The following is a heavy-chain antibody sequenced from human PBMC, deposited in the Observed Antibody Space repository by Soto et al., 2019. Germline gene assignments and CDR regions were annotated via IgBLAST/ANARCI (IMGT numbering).Heavy chain of an antibody. CDR1: GFTFNSYG. V-gene: IGHV3-33*01. CDR2: IWYDGSNK. D-gene: IGHD3-10*01. J-gene: IGHJ4*02. CDR3: SRGGSGRLSYYFYY. Sequence: GGSLRLSCAASGFTFNSYGMHWVRQAPGKGLEWVAVIWYDGSNKYYADSVKGRFTISRDNSKNTLYLQMNGLRADDTAVYYCSRGGSGRLSYYFYYWGQGTLVPVAS.